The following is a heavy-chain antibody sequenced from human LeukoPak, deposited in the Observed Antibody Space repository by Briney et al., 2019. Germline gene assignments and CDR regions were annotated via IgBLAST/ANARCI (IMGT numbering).Heavy chain of an antibody. J-gene: IGHJ4*02. CDR1: GFTFSSCG. CDR2: LSDSGGST. D-gene: IGHD3-16*01. V-gene: IGHV3-23*01. Sequence: GGSLRLSCAASGFTFSSCGMSWVRQAPGKGLEWVSALSDSGGSTFYADSVKGRFTISRDNSKNTLYLQMNRLRAEDTAVYYCAKVSRFFGGHFDYWGQGTLVTVSS. CDR3: AKVSRFFGGHFDY.